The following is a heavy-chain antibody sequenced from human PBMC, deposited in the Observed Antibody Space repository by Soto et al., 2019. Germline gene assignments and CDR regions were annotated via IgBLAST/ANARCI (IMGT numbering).Heavy chain of an antibody. Sequence: QVQLVESGGGVVQPGRSLRLSCAAAGFTFSSYGIHWVRQAPGKGLEWVARISYDGSNKYYADSVKGRFTISRDNSKNTVYLQMNSLRAEDTAMYYCAKDAPYSYDSSGYYGPLDYWGQGTLVTVSS. CDR3: AKDAPYSYDSSGYYGPLDY. D-gene: IGHD3-22*01. J-gene: IGHJ4*02. CDR2: ISYDGSNK. CDR1: GFTFSSYG. V-gene: IGHV3-30*18.